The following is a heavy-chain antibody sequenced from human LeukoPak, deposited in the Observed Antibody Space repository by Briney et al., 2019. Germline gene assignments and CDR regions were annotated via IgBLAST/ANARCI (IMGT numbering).Heavy chain of an antibody. CDR2: IRYDGSNK. J-gene: IGHJ4*02. D-gene: IGHD2-15*01. V-gene: IGHV3-30*02. CDR1: GFTFSSYG. Sequence: AGTLRLSCAASGFTFSSYGMHWVRQAPGKGLEWVAFIRYDGSNKYYADSVKGRFTISRDNSKNTLYLQMNSLRAEDTAVYYCAKDLRVVAATTPGYWGQGTLVT. CDR3: AKDLRVVAATTPGY.